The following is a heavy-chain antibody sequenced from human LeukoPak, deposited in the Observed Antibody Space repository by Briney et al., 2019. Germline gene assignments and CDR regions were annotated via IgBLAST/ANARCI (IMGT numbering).Heavy chain of an antibody. CDR1: GGSISSSN. CDR2: ISSSGGST. J-gene: IGHJ5*02. D-gene: IGHD6-13*01. V-gene: IGHV3-23*01. CDR3: AKERGTGYSSSWYSWFDP. Sequence: GTLSLTCAVSGGSISSSNWWSWVRQAPGKGLEWVSSISSSGGSTYYANSVKGRFTLSRDNSKDTLYLQMNNLRVDDTAVYYCAKERGTGYSSSWYSWFDPWGQGTLVTASS.